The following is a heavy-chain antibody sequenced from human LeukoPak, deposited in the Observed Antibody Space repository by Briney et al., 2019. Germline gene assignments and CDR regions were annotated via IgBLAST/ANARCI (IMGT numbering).Heavy chain of an antibody. J-gene: IGHJ1*01. CDR1: GFIFSDYE. V-gene: IGHV3-48*03. Sequence: GGSLRLSCAASGFIFSDYEMNWVRQAPGRGLEWVSCIYSSGGLIKYADSVMGRFTISRDNAKNSLHLQMNSLRAEDTAVYYCARDRQYFQHWGQGTNVAVSS. CDR2: IYSSGGLI. CDR3: ARDRQYFQH.